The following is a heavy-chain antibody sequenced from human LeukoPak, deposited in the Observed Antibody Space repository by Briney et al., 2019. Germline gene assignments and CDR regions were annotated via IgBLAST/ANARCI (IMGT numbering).Heavy chain of an antibody. V-gene: IGHV3-23*01. CDR1: GFTFSSYA. CDR2: ISGSGGST. CDR3: AKGVSTVVVPAAIGGYGDY. D-gene: IGHD2-2*01. J-gene: IGHJ4*02. Sequence: GGSLRLSCAASGFTFSSYAMSWVRQAPGTGLEWVSAISGSGGSTYYADSVKGRFTISRDNSKNTLYLQMNSLRAEDTAVYYCAKGVSTVVVPAAIGGYGDYWGQGTLVTVSS.